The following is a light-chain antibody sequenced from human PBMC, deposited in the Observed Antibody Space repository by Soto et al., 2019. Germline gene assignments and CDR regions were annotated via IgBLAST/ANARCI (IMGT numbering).Light chain of an antibody. J-gene: IGLJ2*01. CDR2: EVS. CDR1: SSDVGGYNY. Sequence: QSALTQPASVSGSPGQSITISCTGTSSDVGGYNYVSWYQQHPGKVPKLMIYEVSNRPSGVSNHFSGSKSGNTASLTISGLQADDEADYYCSSYTSNSTLLFGGGTKVTVL. CDR3: SSYTSNSTLL. V-gene: IGLV2-14*01.